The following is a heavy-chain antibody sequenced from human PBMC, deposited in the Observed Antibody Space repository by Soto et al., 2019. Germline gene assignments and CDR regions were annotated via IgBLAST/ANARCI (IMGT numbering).Heavy chain of an antibody. Sequence: SETLSLACTVSGGSISSYYWSWIRQHPGKGLEWIGYIYYSGSTYYNPSLESRVTISVDTSKNQFSLKLSSVTAADTAVYYCARVPLTGYPYYFDYWGQGTLVTVSS. V-gene: IGHV4-59*06. D-gene: IGHD3-9*01. CDR3: ARVPLTGYPYYFDY. J-gene: IGHJ4*02. CDR2: IYYSGST. CDR1: GGSISSYY.